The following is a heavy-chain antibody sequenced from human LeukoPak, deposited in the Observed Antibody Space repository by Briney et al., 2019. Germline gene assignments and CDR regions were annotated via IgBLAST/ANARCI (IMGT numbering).Heavy chain of an antibody. J-gene: IGHJ4*02. CDR1: GFTFSNSA. CDR2: IVVGSGNT. V-gene: IGHV1-58*01. CDR3: TSDPTFYSGRYCFEY. Sequence: GASVKVSCKASGFTFSNSAVQWVRQARGQRLEWIGWIVVGSGNTNYAQKFQERVTITRDMSTSTAYMELSSLRSEDTAVYYCTSDPTFYSGRYCFEYWGQGTLVTVSS. D-gene: IGHD1-26*01.